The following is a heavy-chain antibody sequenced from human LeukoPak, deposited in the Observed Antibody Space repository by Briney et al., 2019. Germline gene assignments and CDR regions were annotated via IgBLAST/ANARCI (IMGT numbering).Heavy chain of an antibody. Sequence: SVKVSCKASGGTFSGYAISWVRQAPGQGLEWMGGIIPIFGTANYAQKFQGRVTITADESTSTAYMELSSPRSEDTAVYYCAREGHTPHTLDYWGQGTLVTVSS. V-gene: IGHV1-69*13. CDR1: GGTFSGYA. CDR3: AREGHTPHTLDY. D-gene: IGHD1-14*01. J-gene: IGHJ4*02. CDR2: IIPIFGTA.